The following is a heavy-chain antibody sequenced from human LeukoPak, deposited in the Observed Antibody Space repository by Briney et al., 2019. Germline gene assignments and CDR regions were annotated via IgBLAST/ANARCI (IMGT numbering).Heavy chain of an antibody. CDR3: AREGKGVYYYDSSGYYYFDY. CDR2: INHSGST. Sequence: KTSETLSLTCAVYGGSFSGYYWSWVRQPPGKGLEWIGEINHSGSTNYNPSLKSRVTISVDTSKNQFSLKLSSVTAADTAVYYCAREGKGVYYYDSSGYYYFDYWGQGTLVTVSS. J-gene: IGHJ4*02. V-gene: IGHV4-34*01. D-gene: IGHD3-22*01. CDR1: GGSFSGYY.